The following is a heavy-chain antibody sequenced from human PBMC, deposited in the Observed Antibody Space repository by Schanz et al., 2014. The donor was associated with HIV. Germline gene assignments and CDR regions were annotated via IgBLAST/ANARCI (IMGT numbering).Heavy chain of an antibody. D-gene: IGHD3-16*02. V-gene: IGHV3-23*01. CDR3: AKMEMAIVRWYYGMDV. CDR1: GFTFSRDA. J-gene: IGHJ6*02. Sequence: EVQLLESGGGLVQPGGSLRLSCAASGFTFSRDAMSWVRQAPGKGLEWVSAISGSGVSTDYADSVKGRFTISRDNSKNTLYLEMNSLRAEDTAVYYCAKMEMAIVRWYYGMDVWGQGTTVTVSS. CDR2: ISGSGVST.